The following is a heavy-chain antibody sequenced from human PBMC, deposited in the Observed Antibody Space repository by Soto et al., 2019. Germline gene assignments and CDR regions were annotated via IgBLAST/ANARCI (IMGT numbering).Heavy chain of an antibody. CDR1: GFPFSKFS. J-gene: IGHJ4*02. V-gene: IGHV3-48*01. CDR2: ISSRGNTM. D-gene: IGHD5-12*01. CDR3: ARLPYHSGYDRRDH. Sequence: EVQLVESGGGLVQPGGSLRLSCAASGFPFSKFSMNWVRQAPRKGLEWISYISSRGNTMYYSDSVRGRFSLSRDNVKNLVFLQMNSLIADDTATYYCARLPYHSGYDRRDHWGQGTLVNVSS.